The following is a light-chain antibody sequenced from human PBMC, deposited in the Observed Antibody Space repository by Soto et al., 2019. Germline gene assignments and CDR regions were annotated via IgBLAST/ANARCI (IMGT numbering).Light chain of an antibody. V-gene: IGKV3-20*01. J-gene: IGKJ4*01. CDR1: QSVNSR. CDR2: GAS. Sequence: EIVLTQSPGTLSFSPGERATLSCRASQSVNSRLAWYQHKPGQAPRLLISGASSRATGIPDRFSGSGSATDFTLTISRLEPEDFALYYCQQYGSSPLTFGGGTKVDI. CDR3: QQYGSSPLT.